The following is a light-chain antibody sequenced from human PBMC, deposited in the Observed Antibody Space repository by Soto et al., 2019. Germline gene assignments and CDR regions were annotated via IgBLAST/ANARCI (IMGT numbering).Light chain of an antibody. CDR2: ETT. V-gene: IGLV2-23*01. CDR3: CSYAGSGNVV. Sequence: QSALTQSASVSGSPGQSISISCTGTSSDVGTYNLVSWYQHHPGKAPKLMIYETTKRPSGVSNRFSGSKSANTASLTISGRQAEDEADYYCCSYAGSGNVVFGGGTKLTVL. J-gene: IGLJ2*01. CDR1: SSDVGTYNL.